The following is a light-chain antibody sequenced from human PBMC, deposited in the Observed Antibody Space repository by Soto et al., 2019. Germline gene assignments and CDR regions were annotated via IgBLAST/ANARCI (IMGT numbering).Light chain of an antibody. CDR2: YDN. CDR3: QVWETSSDHVV. J-gene: IGLJ2*01. CDR1: NIGSKS. V-gene: IGLV3-21*01. Sequence: SYELTQPPSVSVAPGKTARITCGGNNIGSKSVHWYQQKPGQAPVLVIYYDNDRPSGIPERFSGSNSGNTATLTISRVEAGDEADYYCQVWETSSDHVVFGGGTKVTVL.